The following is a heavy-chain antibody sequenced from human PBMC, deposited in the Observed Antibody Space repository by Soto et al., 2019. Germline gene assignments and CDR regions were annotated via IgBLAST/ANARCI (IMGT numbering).Heavy chain of an antibody. CDR1: GFTFSSYA. CDR3: AKYDFWSGDEGPDDAFDI. V-gene: IGHV3-23*01. Sequence: GGSLRLSCAASGFTFSSYAMSWVRQAPGKGLEWVSAISGSGGSTYYADSVKGRFTISRDNSKNTLYLQKNSLRAEDTAVYYCAKYDFWSGDEGPDDAFDIWGQGTMVTVSS. CDR2: ISGSGGST. D-gene: IGHD3-3*01. J-gene: IGHJ3*02.